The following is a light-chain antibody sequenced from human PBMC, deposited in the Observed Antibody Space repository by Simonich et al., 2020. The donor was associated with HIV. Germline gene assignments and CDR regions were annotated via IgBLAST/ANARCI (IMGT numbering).Light chain of an antibody. CDR2: GAF. Sequence: EIVLTQSPGTLSLSPGERATLSCRASQSVSSSFLAWYQQNPGQAPRLLIYGAFSRATGIPDRFSGSGSGTEFTLTISSMQSEDFAVYYCQQYNNWLFTFGPGTKVDVK. V-gene: IGKV3-20*01. CDR1: QSVSSSF. CDR3: QQYNNWLFT. J-gene: IGKJ3*01.